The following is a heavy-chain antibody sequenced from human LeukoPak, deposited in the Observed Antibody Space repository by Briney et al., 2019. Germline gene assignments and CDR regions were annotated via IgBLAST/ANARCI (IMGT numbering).Heavy chain of an antibody. CDR1: DDSIDSVSYY. J-gene: IGHJ3*02. V-gene: IGHV4-61*02. CDR3: ARDGGLAITGHAALHI. D-gene: IGHD3-16*01. Sequence: SRTLSLTCRVSDDSIDSVSYYWHWIRQAAGKGLEWIGRIHSSGTSNSNPSLKSRVTMSVDTSKKEFSLKVDSVTAADTATYFCARDGGLAITGHAALHIWGPGTTVIVSS. CDR2: IHSSGTS.